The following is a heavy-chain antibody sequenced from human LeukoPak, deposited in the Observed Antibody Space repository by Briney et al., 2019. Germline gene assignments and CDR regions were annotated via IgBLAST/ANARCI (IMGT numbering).Heavy chain of an antibody. Sequence: SETLSLTCKVSGDSMTSHSWTWIRQSPGKSLEWIGYVFYSGVTDYNPSLKSRVTISIDTSKLQFSLRLTSVTVADTAVYYRTRDAHRNNWYFDIWGRGTLVTVSS. CDR2: VFYSGVT. V-gene: IGHV4-59*11. D-gene: IGHD2-21*01. CDR1: GDSMTSHS. CDR3: TRDAHRNNWYFDI. J-gene: IGHJ2*01.